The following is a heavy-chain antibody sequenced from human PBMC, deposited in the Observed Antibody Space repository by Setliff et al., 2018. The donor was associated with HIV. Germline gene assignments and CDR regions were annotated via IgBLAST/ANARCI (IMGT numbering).Heavy chain of an antibody. D-gene: IGHD3-16*01. V-gene: IGHV3-7*01. J-gene: IGHJ4*02. CDR2: TKYDGSES. CDR3: ARERSLITNRRYFGS. CDR1: GLTFNRYW. Sequence: PGGSLRLSCVASGLTFNRYWMSWVRQVPGKGLEWVSNTKYDGSESYYVDSVKGRFIASTDNAKNSLFLEMNSLKAADTAVYYCARERSLITNRRYFGSWGQGTLVTVSS.